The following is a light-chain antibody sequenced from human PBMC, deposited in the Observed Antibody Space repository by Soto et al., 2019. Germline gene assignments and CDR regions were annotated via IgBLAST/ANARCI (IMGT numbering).Light chain of an antibody. J-gene: IGKJ1*01. Sequence: DIQMTQSPSSLSASVGDRVILTCRASQTIRTSLNWYQQKPGKAPKLLIYAASTLHSGVPSRFSGSGSGTDFTLSISNLQPEDFATYFYQQTYATPPTFGQGTKV. CDR1: QTIRTS. CDR3: QQTYATPPT. V-gene: IGKV1-39*01. CDR2: AAS.